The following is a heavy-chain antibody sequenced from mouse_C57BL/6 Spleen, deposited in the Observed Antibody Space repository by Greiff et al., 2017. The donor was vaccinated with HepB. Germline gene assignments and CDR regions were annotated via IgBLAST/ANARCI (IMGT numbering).Heavy chain of an antibody. Sequence: VKLVESGPELVKPGASVKISCKASGYAFSSSWMNWVKQRPGKGLEWIGRIYPGDGDTNYNGKFKGKATLTADKSSSTAYMQLSSLTSEASAVYFCARWDGWFDYWGQGTTLTVSS. CDR3: ARWDGWFDY. J-gene: IGHJ2*01. V-gene: IGHV1-82*01. D-gene: IGHD2-3*01. CDR2: IYPGDGDT. CDR1: GYAFSSSW.